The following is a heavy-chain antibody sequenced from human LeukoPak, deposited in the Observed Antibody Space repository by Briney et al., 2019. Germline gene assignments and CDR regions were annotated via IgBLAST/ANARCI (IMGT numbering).Heavy chain of an antibody. CDR2: FYHSGIT. Sequence: PSETLSLTCAVSGDSISSAYYWGWIRQPPGKGLEWFAGFYHSGITYYNPSLKSRVTISVDTSKNQFSLKLSSVTAADTAVYYCARALYDSSLRATWFDPWGQGTLVTVSS. CDR3: ARALYDSSLRATWFDP. D-gene: IGHD3-22*01. J-gene: IGHJ5*02. CDR1: GDSISSAYY. V-gene: IGHV4-38-2*01.